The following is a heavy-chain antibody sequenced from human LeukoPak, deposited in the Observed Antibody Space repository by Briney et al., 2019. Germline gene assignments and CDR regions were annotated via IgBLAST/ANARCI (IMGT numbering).Heavy chain of an antibody. V-gene: IGHV1-18*01. CDR3: ARDSGAVANPTFDY. D-gene: IGHD6-19*01. J-gene: IGHJ4*02. CDR1: GYTFTSYG. Sequence: ASVKVSCKASGYTFTSYGISWVRQAPGQGLEWMGWISAYNGNTNYAQKLQGRVTMTTDTSTGTAHMELRSLRSDDTAVYYCARDSGAVANPTFDYWGQGTLVTVSS. CDR2: ISAYNGNT.